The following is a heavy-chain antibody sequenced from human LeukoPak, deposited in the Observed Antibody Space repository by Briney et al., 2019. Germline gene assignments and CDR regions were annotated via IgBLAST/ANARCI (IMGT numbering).Heavy chain of an antibody. D-gene: IGHD6-19*01. CDR3: ARGGKIALAGTRSPQYFQH. V-gene: IGHV3-30*02. CDR2: VRYDGSNK. Sequence: GGSLRLSCAASGFTFDDYAMHWVRQAPGKGLEWVTYVRYDGSNKYYADSVKGRFTISRDNSKNMLYLQMNSLRPEDTAVYYCARGGKIALAGTRSPQYFQHWGQGTLVTVSS. CDR1: GFTFDDYA. J-gene: IGHJ1*01.